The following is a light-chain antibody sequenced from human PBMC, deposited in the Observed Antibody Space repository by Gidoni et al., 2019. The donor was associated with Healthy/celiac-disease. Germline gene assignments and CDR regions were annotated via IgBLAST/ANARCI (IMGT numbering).Light chain of an antibody. CDR2: DAS. CDR3: QQYGSSPLT. Sequence: IVLTQSPATLSSSPGERATLPCGASHSVSISYLAWYQQKPGLAPRLLIYDASSRATGIPDRFSGSGSGTDFTLTISRLEPEDFAVYYCQQYGSSPLTFXGXTKVEIK. CDR1: HSVSISY. V-gene: IGKV3D-20*01. J-gene: IGKJ4*01.